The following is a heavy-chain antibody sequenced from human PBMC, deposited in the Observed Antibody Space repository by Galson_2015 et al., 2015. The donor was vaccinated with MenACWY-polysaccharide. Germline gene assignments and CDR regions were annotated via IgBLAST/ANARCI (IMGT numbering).Heavy chain of an antibody. CDR3: ARRRKRVAGEFDY. Sequence: TLSLTCTVSGGSIRTETYFWGWIRQPPGKGLEWIGTTSYTGSTYYNPSLKGRVAFSTDTSNNHFSLTVTSVTAADTAVYYCARRRKRVAGEFDYWGQGTLVTVS. CDR2: TSYTGST. CDR1: GGSIRTETYF. J-gene: IGHJ4*02. V-gene: IGHV4-39*02. D-gene: IGHD6-19*01.